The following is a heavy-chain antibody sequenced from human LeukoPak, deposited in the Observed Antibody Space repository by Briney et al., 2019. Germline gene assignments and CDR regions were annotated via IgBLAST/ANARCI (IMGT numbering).Heavy chain of an antibody. CDR1: GGSFSGYY. Sequence: SETLSLTCAVYGGSFSGYYWSWIRQPPGKGLEWIGEINHSGSTNYNPSLKSRVTISVDTSKNQFSLKLSSATAADTAVYYCARTQHYDFWSGYCLFDYWGQGTLVTVSS. D-gene: IGHD3-3*01. CDR2: INHSGST. J-gene: IGHJ4*02. CDR3: ARTQHYDFWSGYCLFDY. V-gene: IGHV4-34*01.